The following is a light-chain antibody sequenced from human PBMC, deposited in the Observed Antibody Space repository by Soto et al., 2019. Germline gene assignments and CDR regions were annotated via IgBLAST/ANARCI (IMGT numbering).Light chain of an antibody. CDR1: SSDVGSYNL. Sequence: QSALTQPASVSGSPGQSITISCTGTSSDVGSYNLVSWYQQHPGKAPKLMIYEGSKRPSGVSNRFYGSKSGNTASLTISGLQAEDEADYYGCSYAGSSTFLVVFGGGTKLTVL. V-gene: IGLV2-23*03. J-gene: IGLJ2*01. CDR2: EGS. CDR3: CSYAGSSTFLVV.